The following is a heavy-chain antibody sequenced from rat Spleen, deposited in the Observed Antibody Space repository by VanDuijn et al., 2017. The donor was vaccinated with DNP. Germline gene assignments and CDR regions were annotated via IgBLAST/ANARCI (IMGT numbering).Heavy chain of an antibody. D-gene: IGHD1-4*01. CDR1: GFTFSDYN. V-gene: IGHV5-7*01. J-gene: IGHJ2*01. Sequence: EVQLVESGGGLVQPGRSLKLSCAASGFTFSDYNMAWVRQAPKKGLEWVATISTRGGSTYYRDSVKGRFTISRNNAKSTLYLQMDSLRSEDTATYYCAGRPPPTRGPFDYWGQGVTVTVSS. CDR2: ISTRGGST. CDR3: AGRPPPTRGPFDY.